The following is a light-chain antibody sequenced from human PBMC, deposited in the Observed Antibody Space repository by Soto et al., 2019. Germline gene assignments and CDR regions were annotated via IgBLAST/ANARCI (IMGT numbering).Light chain of an antibody. J-gene: IGKJ2*01. CDR2: KAS. Sequence: DIQMTQSPSTLSASVGDRVTITCRASQSISSWLAWYQQKPGKAPKLLIYKASSLESGVPSRFSGSGSGTEFTLTSSSLQPDDFATYYCQQYNSYSRNTFGQGTKLEIK. CDR1: QSISSW. CDR3: QQYNSYSRNT. V-gene: IGKV1-5*03.